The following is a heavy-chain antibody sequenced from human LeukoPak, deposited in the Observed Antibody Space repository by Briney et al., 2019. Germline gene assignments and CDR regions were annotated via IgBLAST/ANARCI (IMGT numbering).Heavy chain of an antibody. CDR3: ARDHMVRGVITYYYYGMDV. J-gene: IGHJ6*02. Sequence: GGSLRLSCAASGYTVSSNYMSWVREAPGKGLEWGSVIYSGGSTYYADSVKGRFTISRDDSKNTLYLQMNSLRAEDTAVYYCARDHMVRGVITYYYYGMDVWGQGTTVTVSS. D-gene: IGHD3-10*01. V-gene: IGHV3-66*01. CDR1: GYTVSSNY. CDR2: IYSGGST.